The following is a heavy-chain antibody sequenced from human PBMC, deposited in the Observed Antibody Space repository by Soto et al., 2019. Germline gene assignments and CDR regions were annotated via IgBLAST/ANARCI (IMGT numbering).Heavy chain of an antibody. J-gene: IGHJ4*02. CDR2: IIPMFDTT. Sequence: SVKVSCKASGGSLGTYAISWLRQAPGQELEWMGGIIPMFDTTNYAQKFQGRVTFTADESTSTVYMEVTSLRSEDTAVYYCARGLPYSYDSGGYSPFPYWGQGTLVPVSS. CDR3: ARGLPYSYDSGGYSPFPY. D-gene: IGHD3-22*01. V-gene: IGHV1-69*13. CDR1: GGSLGTYA.